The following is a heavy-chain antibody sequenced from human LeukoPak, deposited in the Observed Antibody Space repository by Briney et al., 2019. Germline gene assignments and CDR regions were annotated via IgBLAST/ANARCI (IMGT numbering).Heavy chain of an antibody. CDR2: IYYSGST. CDR3: ARAGRGLWFGELLTYYYYGMDV. V-gene: IGHV4-31*03. D-gene: IGHD3-10*01. Sequence: SETLSLTCTVSGGSISSGGYYWSWIRQHPGKGLEWIGYIYYSGSTYYNPSLKSRVTISVDTSKNQFSLKLSSVTAADTAVYYCARAGRGLWFGELLTYYYYGMDVWGQGTTVTVSS. J-gene: IGHJ6*02. CDR1: GGSISSGGYY.